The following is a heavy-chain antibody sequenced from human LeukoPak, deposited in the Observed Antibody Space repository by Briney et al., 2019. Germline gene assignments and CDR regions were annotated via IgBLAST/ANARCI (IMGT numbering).Heavy chain of an antibody. V-gene: IGHV3-21*01. J-gene: IGHJ4*02. CDR1: GFTFSSYS. Sequence: GGSLRLSCAASGFTFSSYSMNWVRQAPGKGLEWVSSISSSSSYIYYADSVKGRFTISRDNAENSLYLQMSSLRAEDTAVYYCAGEGGRSSSWYFDCWGQGTLVTVSS. CDR2: ISSSSSYI. CDR3: AGEGGRSSSWYFDC. D-gene: IGHD6-13*01.